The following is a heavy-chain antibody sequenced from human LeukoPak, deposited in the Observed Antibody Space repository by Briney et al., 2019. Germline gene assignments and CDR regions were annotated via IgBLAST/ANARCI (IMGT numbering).Heavy chain of an antibody. CDR1: GGSISSGSYY. V-gene: IGHV4-61*02. Sequence: PSETLSLTCTVSGGSISSGSYYWSWIRQPAGKGLEWIGRIYTSGSTNYNPSLKSRVTISVDTSKNQFSLKLSSVTAADTAVYYCARGRVVVVPAAMMGYYYYYMDVWGKGTTVTISS. J-gene: IGHJ6*03. CDR3: ARGRVVVVPAAMMGYYYYYMDV. D-gene: IGHD2-2*01. CDR2: IYTSGST.